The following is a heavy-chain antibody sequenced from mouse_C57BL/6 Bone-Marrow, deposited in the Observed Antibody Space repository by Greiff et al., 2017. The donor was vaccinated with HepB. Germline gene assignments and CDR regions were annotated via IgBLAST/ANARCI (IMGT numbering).Heavy chain of an antibody. J-gene: IGHJ2*01. V-gene: IGHV1-80*01. CDR2: IYPGDGDS. CDR3: ARGARATGFDS. CDR1: GYAFSNYW. D-gene: IGHD3-1*01. Sequence: QVQLQQSGAELVRPGSSVKISCKASGYAFSNYWMNWVKQRPGQGLEWIGQIYPGDGDSNHNGKFKGKATLTADKSSSAAYMQHSSLTSEDSAVYFCARGARATGFDSWGQGTTLTVSS.